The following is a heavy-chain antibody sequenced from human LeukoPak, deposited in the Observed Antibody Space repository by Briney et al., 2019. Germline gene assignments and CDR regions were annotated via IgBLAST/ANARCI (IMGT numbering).Heavy chain of an antibody. CDR1: GFTVSSNY. D-gene: IGHD6-13*01. CDR2: IYSGGST. CDR3: ARDNPSIAAAGIFDY. J-gene: IGHJ4*02. Sequence: GGSLRLSCAASGFTVSSNYMSWVRQAPGKGLEWVSVIYSGGSTYYADSVKGRFTISRDNSKNTLYLQMNSLRAEDTAVYYCARDNPSIAAAGIFDYWAREPWSPTPQ. V-gene: IGHV3-53*01.